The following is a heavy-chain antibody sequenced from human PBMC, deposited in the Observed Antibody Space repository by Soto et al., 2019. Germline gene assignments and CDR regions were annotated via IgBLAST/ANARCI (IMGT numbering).Heavy chain of an antibody. CDR1: GGSITSSSYY. Sequence: QLHLRESGPGLVKPSVTLSLTCTVSGGSITSSSYYWGWIRQPPGKGLEWIGSIYYSGSTYYNPSLKSRGTISVDKSKNQFSLKRSSVTAADTAVYYCATQEVGGSYVYTFDPWGQGTLVTVSS. D-gene: IGHD1-26*01. CDR3: ATQEVGGSYVYTFDP. CDR2: IYYSGST. J-gene: IGHJ5*02. V-gene: IGHV4-39*01.